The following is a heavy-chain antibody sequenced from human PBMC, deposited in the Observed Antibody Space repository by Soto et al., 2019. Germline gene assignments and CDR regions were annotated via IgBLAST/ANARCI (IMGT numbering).Heavy chain of an antibody. D-gene: IGHD3-3*01. CDR3: ASCERFPRVGVDYYALDV. J-gene: IGHJ6*02. CDR2: MSFDGNHQ. Sequence: QVPLVESGGGVVQPGGSLRLSCAASGFTINRNDMYWVRQAPGKGLEWVAVMSFDGNHQHYADSVKGRFTISRDNSKNTLSLEMNSLRRDDTAVYYCASCERFPRVGVDYYALDVWGQGTTVIVSS. CDR1: GFTINRND. V-gene: IGHV3-30*03.